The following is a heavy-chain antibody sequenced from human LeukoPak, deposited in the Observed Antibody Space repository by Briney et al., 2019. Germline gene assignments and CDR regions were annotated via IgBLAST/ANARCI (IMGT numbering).Heavy chain of an antibody. CDR2: FCLGRDT. J-gene: IGHJ4*02. Sequence: SETLSLTCTVSGDSVTNDFFWGWVRQPPGKELEWIGSFCLGRDTYYRPSLKSRVTISVDTSKNQFSLNLSSVTAADTAVYYCARWASISREPGGFFDHWGQGTLVTVSS. CDR1: GDSVTNDFF. CDR3: ARWASISREPGGFFDH. D-gene: IGHD1-14*01. V-gene: IGHV4-38-2*02.